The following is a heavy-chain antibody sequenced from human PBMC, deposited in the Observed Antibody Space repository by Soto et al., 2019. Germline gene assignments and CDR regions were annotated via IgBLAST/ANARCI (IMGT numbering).Heavy chain of an antibody. CDR1: GGSFSSSNW. D-gene: IGHD2-2*01. CDR2: IYHSGST. V-gene: IGHV4-4*02. CDR3: TRSSSTICYYYY. J-gene: IGHJ4*02. Sequence: PSETLSLTCAVSGGSFSSSNWWSWVRQPPGKGLEWIGEIYHSGSTNYNPSLKSRVTISVDKSKNQFSLKLSSVTAADTAVYYCTRSSSTICYYYYWGQGTLVKVSS.